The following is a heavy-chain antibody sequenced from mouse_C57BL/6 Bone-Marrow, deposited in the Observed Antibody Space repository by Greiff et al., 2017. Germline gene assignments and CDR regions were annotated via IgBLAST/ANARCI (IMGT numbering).Heavy chain of an antibody. Sequence: QVQLQQPGAELVMPGASVKLSCKASGYTFTSYWMHWVKQRPGQGLEWIREIDPSDSYTNYNQKFKGKSTLTVDKSSSTAYMQLSSLTSEDSAVYYCARPSSYYGSSFWFAYWGQGTLVTVSA. CDR1: GYTFTSYW. CDR2: IDPSDSYT. CDR3: ARPSSYYGSSFWFAY. V-gene: IGHV1-69*01. J-gene: IGHJ3*01. D-gene: IGHD1-1*01.